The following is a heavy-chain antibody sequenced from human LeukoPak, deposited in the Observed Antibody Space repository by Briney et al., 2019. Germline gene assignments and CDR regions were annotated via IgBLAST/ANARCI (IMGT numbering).Heavy chain of an antibody. D-gene: IGHD3-22*01. CDR2: IYHSGST. CDR3: ARVPYDSSGYYVAYSDY. V-gene: IGHV4-38-2*02. CDR1: GYSISSGYY. J-gene: IGHJ4*02. Sequence: RPSETLSLTCTVSGYSISSGYYWGWIRQPPGKGLEWIGSIYHSGSTYYNPSLKSRVTISVDTSKNQFSLKLSSVTAADTAVYYCARVPYDSSGYYVAYSDYWGQGTLVTVSS.